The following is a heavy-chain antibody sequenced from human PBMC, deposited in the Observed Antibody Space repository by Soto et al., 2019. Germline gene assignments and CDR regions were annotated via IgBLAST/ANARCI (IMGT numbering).Heavy chain of an antibody. CDR2: IYYSGST. V-gene: IGHV4-59*01. J-gene: IGHJ6*03. CDR1: GGSISSYY. D-gene: IGHD2-15*01. CDR3: ARVVVVAARPHYMDV. Sequence: SETLSLTCTVSGGSISSYYWSWIRQPPGKGLEWIGYIYYSGSTNYNPSLKSRVTISVDTSKNQFSLKLSSVTAADTAVYYCARVVVVAARPHYMDVWGKGTTVTVSS.